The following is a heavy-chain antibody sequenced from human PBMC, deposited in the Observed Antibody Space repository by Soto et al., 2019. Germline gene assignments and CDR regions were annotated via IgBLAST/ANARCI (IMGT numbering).Heavy chain of an antibody. CDR1: GGSISSYY. CDR2: IYYSGST. CDR3: AVADILDYHYAMDV. J-gene: IGHJ6*02. V-gene: IGHV4-59*03. D-gene: IGHD3-9*01. Sequence: PSETLSLTCTVSGGSISSYYWSWIRQPPGKGLEWIGYIYYSGSTNYNPSLKSRVTISVDTSTGTFYMELSSLRSDDTAVYYCAVADILDYHYAMDVWGQGTTVTVSS.